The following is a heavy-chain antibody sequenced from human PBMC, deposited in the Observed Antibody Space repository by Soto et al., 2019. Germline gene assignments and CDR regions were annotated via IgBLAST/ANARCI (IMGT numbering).Heavy chain of an antibody. CDR2: IDPSDSYT. J-gene: IGHJ6*02. CDR3: ASASMQSRGYSYGHGGMDV. D-gene: IGHD5-18*01. CDR1: GYSFTKYW. V-gene: IGHV5-10-1*01. Sequence: PGESLKISCKGSGYSFTKYWISWVRQMPGKGLEWMGRIDPSDSYTNYSPSFQGHVTISADKSISTAYLQWSSLKASDTAMYYCASASMQSRGYSYGHGGMDVWGQGTTVTVSS.